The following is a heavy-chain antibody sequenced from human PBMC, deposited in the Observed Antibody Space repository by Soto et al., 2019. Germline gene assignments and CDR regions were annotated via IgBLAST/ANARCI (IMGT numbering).Heavy chain of an antibody. CDR1: GFIFSTYA. Sequence: TGGSLRLSCAASGFIFSTYAMTWVRQAPGKGPEWVSSIDGSGGTTYYADSVQGRFTISRDNSKNTLYLQVSSLTSEDTAVYYCALTTVTTYKRDYWGQGTLVTVSS. J-gene: IGHJ4*02. CDR3: ALTTVTTYKRDY. CDR2: IDGSGGTT. V-gene: IGHV3-23*01. D-gene: IGHD4-17*01.